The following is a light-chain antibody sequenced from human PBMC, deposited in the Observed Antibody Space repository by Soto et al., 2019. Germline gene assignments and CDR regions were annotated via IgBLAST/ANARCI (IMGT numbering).Light chain of an antibody. Sequence: DIHMTRSPSTGSACVGGRGRRSCLASQSFSGTLAWYQKKPGKAPKLLIYDASSLERGVPSRFRGSGSGTEFTLTISSLQPDDFATYYCQQYDTYSRTFGQGTKV. CDR1: QSFSGT. J-gene: IGKJ1*01. V-gene: IGKV1-5*01. CDR3: QQYDTYSRT. CDR2: DAS.